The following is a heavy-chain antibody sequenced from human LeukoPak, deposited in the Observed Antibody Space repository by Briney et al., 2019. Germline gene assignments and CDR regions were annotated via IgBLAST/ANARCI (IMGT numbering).Heavy chain of an antibody. CDR3: ARDYGGSSPFDY. CDR2: ISSSGSTI. Sequence: GGSLRLSCEASGFTFSNYWMHWVRQAPGKGLEWVSYISSSGSTIYYADSVKGRFTISRDNAKNSLYLQMNSLRAEDTAVYYCARDYGGSSPFDYWGQGTLVTVSS. J-gene: IGHJ4*02. V-gene: IGHV3-48*04. CDR1: GFTFSNYW. D-gene: IGHD4-23*01.